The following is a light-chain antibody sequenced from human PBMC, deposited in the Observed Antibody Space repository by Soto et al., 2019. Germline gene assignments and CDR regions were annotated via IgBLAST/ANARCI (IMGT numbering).Light chain of an antibody. CDR2: GAS. CDR1: QSVGGY. CDR3: HQYSDWPYT. Sequence: EIVMTQSPVTLSVSPGERAALSCRASQSVGGYLAWYQQKPGQAPRLVIHGASTRATGIPPRFSGSGSGTEFTLTISSLQSEDLAVYYCHQYSDWPYTFGQGTTLEIK. V-gene: IGKV3-15*01. J-gene: IGKJ2*01.